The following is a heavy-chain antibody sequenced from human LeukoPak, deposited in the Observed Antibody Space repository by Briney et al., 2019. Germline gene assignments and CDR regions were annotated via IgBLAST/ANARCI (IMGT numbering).Heavy chain of an antibody. CDR3: ARDLRGSYSYYYYGMDV. V-gene: IGHV1-69*04. CDR1: GGTFSSYA. D-gene: IGHD1-26*01. CDR2: IIPILGIA. Sequence: GASVKVSCKASGGTFSSYAISWVRQAPGQGLEWMGRIIPILGIANYAQKFQGRVTITADKSTSTAYMEPSSLRSEDTAVYYCARDLRGSYSYYYYGMDVWGQGTTVTVSS. J-gene: IGHJ6*02.